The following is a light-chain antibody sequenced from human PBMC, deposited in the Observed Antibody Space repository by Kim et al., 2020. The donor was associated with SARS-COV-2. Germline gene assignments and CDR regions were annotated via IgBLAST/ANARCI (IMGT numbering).Light chain of an antibody. J-gene: IGKJ5*01. CDR2: GAS. CDR1: QDMRND. Sequence: SVGDRVSIACRASQDMRNDLGWYQQDPGRAPKRLIYGASSLQSGDPSRFSGSGSGTECTLTISSVQPEDVETYFCMQNSTYPITFGQGTRLEIK. V-gene: IGKV1-17*01. CDR3: MQNSTYPIT.